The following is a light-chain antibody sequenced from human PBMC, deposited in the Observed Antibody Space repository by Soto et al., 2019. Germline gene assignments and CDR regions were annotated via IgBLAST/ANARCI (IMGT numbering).Light chain of an antibody. Sequence: VLTQSPATLSLSPGERATLSCRASQSVSSYLAWYQQKPGQAPRLLIYDASNRATGIPARFSGSGSGTEFTLTISSLEPEDFAVYYCQQRSNWPTCGGGTKVDIK. CDR1: QSVSSY. CDR3: QQRSNWPT. CDR2: DAS. V-gene: IGKV3-11*01. J-gene: IGKJ4*01.